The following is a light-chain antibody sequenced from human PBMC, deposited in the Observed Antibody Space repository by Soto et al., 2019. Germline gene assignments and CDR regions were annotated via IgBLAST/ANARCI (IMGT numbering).Light chain of an antibody. V-gene: IGKV2-28*01. CDR2: LGS. CDR3: MQSLETPWT. Sequence: DSVMTPAPLSLPLTPGEAASISCRSSSSLPHSNGYNYVDWYLQKAGQSPHLLIYLGSNRASGVPDRFSGSGSVTYFTLKISRVEAEDVGVSYCMQSLETPWTFGQGTKVDI. J-gene: IGKJ1*01. CDR1: SSLPHSNGYNY.